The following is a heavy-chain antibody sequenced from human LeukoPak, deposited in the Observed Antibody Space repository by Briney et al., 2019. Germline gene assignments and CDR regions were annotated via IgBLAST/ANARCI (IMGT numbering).Heavy chain of an antibody. CDR2: ISPDGSTT. V-gene: IGHV3-74*01. CDR1: GFSISSYW. Sequence: AGSLRLSCAASGFSISSYWMHWVRQVPGKGLVWVSRISPDGSTTGYADSVKGRFTASRDNARNTLYLQINSLRAEDPAVYYCTRDRTTITLFELWGQGTLVTVSS. J-gene: IGHJ4*02. D-gene: IGHD4-11*01. CDR3: TRDRTTITLFEL.